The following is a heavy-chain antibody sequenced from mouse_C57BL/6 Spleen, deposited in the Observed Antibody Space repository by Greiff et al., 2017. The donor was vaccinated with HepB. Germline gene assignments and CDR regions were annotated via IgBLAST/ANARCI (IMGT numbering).Heavy chain of an antibody. CDR2: IWRGGST. CDR1: GFSLTSYG. Sequence: VKLMESGPGLVQPSQSLSITCTVSGFSLTSYGVHWVRQSPGKGLEWLGVIWRGGSTDYNAAFMSRLSITKDNSKSQVFFKMNSLQADDTAIYYCAKTLYGSSYWYFDVWGTGTTVTVSS. V-gene: IGHV2-5*01. J-gene: IGHJ1*03. D-gene: IGHD1-1*01. CDR3: AKTLYGSSYWYFDV.